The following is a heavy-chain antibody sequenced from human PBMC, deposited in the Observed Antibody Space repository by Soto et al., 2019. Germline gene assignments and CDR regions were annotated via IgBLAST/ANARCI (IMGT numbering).Heavy chain of an antibody. CDR3: AKDHPDILTGYPRHITPYMDV. CDR1: GFTFSSYA. V-gene: IGHV3-23*01. CDR2: ISGSGGST. J-gene: IGHJ6*03. D-gene: IGHD3-9*01. Sequence: GGSLRLSCAASGFTFSSYAMSWVRQAPGKGLEWVSAISGSGGSTYYADSVKGRFTISRANSKNTLYLQMNSLRAEDTAVYYCAKDHPDILTGYPRHITPYMDVWGKGTTVTVSS.